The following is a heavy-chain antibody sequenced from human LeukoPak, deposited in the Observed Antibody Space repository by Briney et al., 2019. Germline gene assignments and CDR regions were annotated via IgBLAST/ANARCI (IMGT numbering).Heavy chain of an antibody. CDR1: GYTFTYYY. CDR2: INPNSGGT. V-gene: IGHV1-2*02. D-gene: IGHD3-22*01. Sequence: ASVKVSCKPSGYTFTYYYIHWVRQAPRQGLEWMGWINPNSGGTNYAQKFQGRVTMTRDTSISTAYMELSRLRSDDTAVYYCAIGSQGDGTSGYYSFDYWGQGTLVTVSS. CDR3: AIGSQGDGTSGYYSFDY. J-gene: IGHJ4*02.